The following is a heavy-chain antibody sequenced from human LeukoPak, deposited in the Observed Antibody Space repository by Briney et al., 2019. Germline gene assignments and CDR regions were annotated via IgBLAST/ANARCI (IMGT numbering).Heavy chain of an antibody. D-gene: IGHD3-3*01. CDR3: ARTVRFLEWSFDY. V-gene: IGHV4-34*01. CDR2: INHSGST. CDR1: GGSFSGYY. Sequence: SETLSLTCAVYGGSFSGYYWSWIRQPPGKGLEWIGEINHSGSTNYNPPLKSRVTISVDTSKNQFSLKLSSVTAADTAVYYCARTVRFLEWSFDYWGQGTLVTVSS. J-gene: IGHJ4*02.